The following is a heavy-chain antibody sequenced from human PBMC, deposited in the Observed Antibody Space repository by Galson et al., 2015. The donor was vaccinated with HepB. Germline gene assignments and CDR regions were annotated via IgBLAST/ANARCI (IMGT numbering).Heavy chain of an antibody. CDR1: GYSFRHHG. Sequence: SVKVSCKASGYSFRHHGISGVRQAPGQGLGWLGWIGRDNGETKYTEKSQGRVTMTTDISMSTSYMELRSLRSDDTAVYYCARAVLGSLYGDFDYWGQGTLITVSS. CDR3: ARAVLGSLYGDFDY. D-gene: IGHD2-15*01. J-gene: IGHJ4*01. V-gene: IGHV1-18*04. CDR2: IGRDNGET.